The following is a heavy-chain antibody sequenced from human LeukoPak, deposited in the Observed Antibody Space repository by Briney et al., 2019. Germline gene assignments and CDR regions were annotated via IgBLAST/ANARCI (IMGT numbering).Heavy chain of an antibody. D-gene: IGHD6-13*01. J-gene: IGHJ4*02. CDR2: IYYSGST. Sequence: SETLSLTCTVSGGSISSSSYYWGWIRQPPGKGLEWIGSIYYSGSTYYNPSLKSQVTISVDTSKNQFSLKLSSVTAADTAVYYCARHISSWYPTYFDYWGQGTLVTVSS. CDR3: ARHISSWYPTYFDY. CDR1: GGSISSSSYY. V-gene: IGHV4-39*01.